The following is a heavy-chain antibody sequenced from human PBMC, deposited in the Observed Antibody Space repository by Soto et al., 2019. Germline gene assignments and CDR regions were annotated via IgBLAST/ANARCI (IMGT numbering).Heavy chain of an antibody. Sequence: AQLVQSGAEVKKPGASVRVSCTTSGYTFTAYHIHWLRQAPGQRLEWLGWINPDNGNTKYSQNFWGRVTITRDTSASTAHMELSSLRPEDTAIYYCTREEYFTGGTCYRYFSLWGRGTMVTVSS. CDR1: GYTFTAYH. V-gene: IGHV1-3*01. CDR2: INPDNGNT. CDR3: TREEYFTGGTCYRYFSL. D-gene: IGHD2-15*01. J-gene: IGHJ2*01.